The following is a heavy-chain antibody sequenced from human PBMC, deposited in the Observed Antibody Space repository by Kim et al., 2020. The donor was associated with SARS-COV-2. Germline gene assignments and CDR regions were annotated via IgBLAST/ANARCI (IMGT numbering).Heavy chain of an antibody. CDR3: AKDQEYYDFWSGYYTDP. J-gene: IGHJ5*02. V-gene: IGHV3-30*18. CDR2: ISYDGSNK. Sequence: GGSLRLSCAASGFTFSSYGMHWVRQAPGKGLEWVAVISYDGSNKYYADFVKGRFTISRDNSKNTLYLQMNSLRAEDTAVYYCAKDQEYYDFWSGYYTDP. D-gene: IGHD3-3*01. CDR1: GFTFSSYG.